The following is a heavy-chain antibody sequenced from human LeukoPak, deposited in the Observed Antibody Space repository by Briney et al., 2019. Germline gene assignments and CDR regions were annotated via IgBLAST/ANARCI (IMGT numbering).Heavy chain of an antibody. D-gene: IGHD3-10*01. CDR3: ATTSKYIGSGRDDSFDI. CDR1: GGSISSYD. V-gene: IGHV4-59*06. Sequence: SETLSLTCTVSGGSISSYDWSWIRQPPGKGLEWIGYISYSGGTYYNPSLKSRVSLSVDMSKRQFSLKMSSVTAADTAVYYCATTSKYIGSGRDDSFDIWGQGTMVTVSS. CDR2: ISYSGGT. J-gene: IGHJ3*02.